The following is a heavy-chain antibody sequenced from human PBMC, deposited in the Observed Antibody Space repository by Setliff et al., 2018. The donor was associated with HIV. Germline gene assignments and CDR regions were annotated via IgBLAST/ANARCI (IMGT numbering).Heavy chain of an antibody. V-gene: IGHV1-69*13. CDR2: IIPIIGTT. CDR3: ARDRSSVLSLRYMDV. J-gene: IGHJ6*03. Sequence: WASVKVSCKTSGYTFTHYAVSWVRQAPGQGLEWMGGIIPIIGTTKYAQKFQGRVTFTADGSTSTAYLELSSLTSEDTAVYFCARDRSSVLSLRYMDVWGKGTTVTVSS. D-gene: IGHD2-15*01. CDR1: GYTFTHYA.